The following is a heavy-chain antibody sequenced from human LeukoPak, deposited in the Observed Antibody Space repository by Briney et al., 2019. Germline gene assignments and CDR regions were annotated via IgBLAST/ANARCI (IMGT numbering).Heavy chain of an antibody. CDR1: GYTFTSYG. CDR3: ARGTGTTFSTEYYYMDV. J-gene: IGHJ6*03. Sequence: GASVKVSCKASGYTFTSYGISWVRQAPGQGLEWMGWISAYNGNTNYAQKLQGRVTMTTDTSTSTAYMELRSLRSDDTAVYYCARGTGTTFSTEYYYMDVWAKGPRSPSP. CDR2: ISAYNGNT. D-gene: IGHD1-7*01. V-gene: IGHV1-18*01.